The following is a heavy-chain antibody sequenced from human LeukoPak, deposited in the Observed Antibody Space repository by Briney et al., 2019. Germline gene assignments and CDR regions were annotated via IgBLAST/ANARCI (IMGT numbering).Heavy chain of an antibody. CDR2: VYRSGST. J-gene: IGHJ4*02. D-gene: IGHD7-27*01. V-gene: IGHV4-38-2*02. CDR3: ARENWVFDY. Sequence: SETLSLTCVVSGYSISTGYHWGWIRQPPGEGLEWIGSVYRSGSTYYNPSLKSRVTISVNTSKNQISLKVRSVTAADTAVYYCARENWVFDYWGQGILVTVSS. CDR1: GYSISTGYH.